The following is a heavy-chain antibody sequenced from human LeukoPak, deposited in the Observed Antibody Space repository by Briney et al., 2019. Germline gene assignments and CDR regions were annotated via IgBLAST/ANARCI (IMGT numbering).Heavy chain of an antibody. J-gene: IGHJ5*02. V-gene: IGHV3-7*01. Sequence: GGSLRLSCAATGFTFSRYWMSWVRQAPGKGLEWVANIKQGGSEKYYVDSVKGRFTISRDNAKNSLYLQMNSLRAEDTAVYYCARDSEYIISLYNWFNPWAQGTLVTVSS. CDR1: GFTFSRYW. D-gene: IGHD6-6*01. CDR2: IKQGGSEK. CDR3: ARDSEYIISLYNWFNP.